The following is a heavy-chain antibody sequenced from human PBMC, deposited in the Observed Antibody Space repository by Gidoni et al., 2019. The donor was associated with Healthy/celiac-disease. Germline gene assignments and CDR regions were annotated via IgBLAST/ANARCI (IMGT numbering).Heavy chain of an antibody. CDR3: ARHWVIVPAVFDY. D-gene: IGHD2-2*01. J-gene: IGHJ4*02. V-gene: IGHV4-59*08. Sequence: TNYNPSLKSRVTISVDTSKNQFSLKLSSVTAADTAVYYCARHWVIVPAVFDYWGQGTLVTVSS. CDR2: T.